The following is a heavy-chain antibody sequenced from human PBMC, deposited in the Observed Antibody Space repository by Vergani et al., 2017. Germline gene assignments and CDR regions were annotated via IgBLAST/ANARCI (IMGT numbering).Heavy chain of an antibody. Sequence: EVHLVESGGGLVKPGGSLRLSCGASGFTFSVYSLNWVRQSPGKGLEWISSISGNNDDVYYADSVKGRFTISRDNAKNSLYLDMSSLRAEDTAVYYCARELVAGTKEIDYWGQGTLVTVSS. CDR1: GFTFSVYS. J-gene: IGHJ4*02. CDR3: ARELVAGTKEIDY. CDR2: ISGNNDDV. D-gene: IGHD6-19*01. V-gene: IGHV3-21*01.